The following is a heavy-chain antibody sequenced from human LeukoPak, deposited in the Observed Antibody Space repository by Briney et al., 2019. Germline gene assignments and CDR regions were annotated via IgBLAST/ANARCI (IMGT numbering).Heavy chain of an antibody. CDR3: ASLVWSGSYPSPLFGS. Sequence: SETLSLTCTVSGGSISSNNYCWGWIRQPPGKGLEWIGSIYYSGNTYYNPSLKSRVTISVDTPKNQFSLKLSSVTAADTAVYYCASLVWSGSYPSPLFGSWGQGTLVTVSS. D-gene: IGHD3-3*01. V-gene: IGHV4-39*01. CDR1: GGSISSNNYC. J-gene: IGHJ4*02. CDR2: IYYSGNT.